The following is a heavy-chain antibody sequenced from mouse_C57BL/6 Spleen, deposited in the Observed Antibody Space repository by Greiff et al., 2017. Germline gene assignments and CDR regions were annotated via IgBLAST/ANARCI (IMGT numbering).Heavy chain of an antibody. V-gene: IGHV1-80*01. Sequence: VKVVESGAELVKPGASVKISCKASGYAFSSYWMNWVKQRPGKGLEWIGQIYPGDGDTNYNGKFKGKATLHADKSSSKDYMQLSSLTSEDSAVYFCARKGLYDYDWCAYWGPGTLVTVSA. CDR2: IYPGDGDT. CDR1: GYAFSSYW. J-gene: IGHJ3*01. CDR3: ARKGLYDYDWCAY. D-gene: IGHD2-4*01.